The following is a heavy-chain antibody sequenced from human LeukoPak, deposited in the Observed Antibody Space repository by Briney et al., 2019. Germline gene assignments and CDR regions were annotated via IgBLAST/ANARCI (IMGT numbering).Heavy chain of an antibody. CDR3: ARDIRLGELSLFYYYYYMDV. Sequence: QTGGSLRLSCAASGFTFSSYWMSWVRQAPGKGLEWVANIKQDGSEKCYVDSVKGRFTISRDNAKNSLYLQMNSLRAEDTAVYYCARDIRLGELSLFYYYYYMDVWGKGTTVTVSS. J-gene: IGHJ6*03. V-gene: IGHV3-7*01. CDR1: GFTFSSYW. D-gene: IGHD3-16*02. CDR2: IKQDGSEK.